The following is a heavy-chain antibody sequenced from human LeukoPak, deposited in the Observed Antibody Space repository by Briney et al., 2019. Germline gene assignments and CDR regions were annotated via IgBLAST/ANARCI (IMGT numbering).Heavy chain of an antibody. CDR2: IYSGGST. V-gene: IGHV3-66*01. CDR1: GFTFSSYW. J-gene: IGHJ6*02. CDR3: ASARYSSSWYYLPNYYYYGMDV. Sequence: PGGSLRLSCAASGFTFSSYWMSWVRQAPGKGLEWVSVIYSGGSTYYADSVKGRFTISRDNSKNTLYLQMNSLRAEDTAVYYCASARYSSSWYYLPNYYYYGMDVWGQGTTVTVSS. D-gene: IGHD6-13*01.